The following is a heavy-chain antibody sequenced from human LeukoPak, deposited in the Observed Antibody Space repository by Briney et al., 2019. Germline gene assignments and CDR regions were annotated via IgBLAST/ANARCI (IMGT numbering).Heavy chain of an antibody. Sequence: PGGSLRLSCAASGFTVGSTYISWVRQAPGKGLEWVSVIYSGGSTKYADSVKARFTISRDTSKNTVYLQMNNLRAEDTAVYYCARATLDNWGRGTLVTVSS. CDR3: ARATLDN. CDR2: IYSGGST. CDR1: GFTVGSTY. J-gene: IGHJ4*02. V-gene: IGHV3-53*01.